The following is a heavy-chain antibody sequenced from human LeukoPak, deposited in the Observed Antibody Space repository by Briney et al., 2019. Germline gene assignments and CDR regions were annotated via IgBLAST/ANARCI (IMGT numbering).Heavy chain of an antibody. D-gene: IGHD3-10*01. J-gene: IGHJ4*02. CDR1: GFTFSSYA. Sequence: GGSLRLSCAASGFTFSSYAMHWVRQAPGKGLEWVALIRYDGSKKYYVDSVKGRFTISRDNSKNTLYLQMNSLRAEDTAMYYCARVMGYGSGSYDYWGQGTLVTVSS. CDR2: IRYDGSKK. V-gene: IGHV3-30*02. CDR3: ARVMGYGSGSYDY.